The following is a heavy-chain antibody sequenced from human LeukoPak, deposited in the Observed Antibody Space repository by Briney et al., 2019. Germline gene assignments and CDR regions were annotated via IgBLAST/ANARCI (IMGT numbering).Heavy chain of an antibody. D-gene: IGHD1-1*01. J-gene: IGHJ4*02. V-gene: IGHV3-15*01. CDR3: ISGGGTADY. CDR1: GFTFSNAW. CDR2: TKIKTDDGTP. Sequence: GGSLRLSCAAPGFTFSNAWMNWLGWVRQAPGKGLEWVGLTKIKTDDGTPDYAALVKGRLTISRDDSKNTVYLEMNSLETEDTAVYYCISGGGTADYWGQGTLVSVSS.